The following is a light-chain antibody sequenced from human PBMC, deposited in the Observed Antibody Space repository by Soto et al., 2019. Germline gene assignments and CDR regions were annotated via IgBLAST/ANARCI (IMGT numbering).Light chain of an antibody. CDR2: GAY. Sequence: EILRTQSPATMSLSPGESATLSCRASQSVSTNLAWYQKKPGQPPRLLIYGAYTRATDIPARFSGSGSGTELTLTIIGLQSEDFAVYYCQQYNNWPPYTFGQGTRLEIK. CDR1: QSVSTN. CDR3: QQYNNWPPYT. J-gene: IGKJ5*01. V-gene: IGKV3-15*01.